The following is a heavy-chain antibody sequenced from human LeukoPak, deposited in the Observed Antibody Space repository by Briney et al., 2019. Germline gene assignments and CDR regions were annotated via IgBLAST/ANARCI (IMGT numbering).Heavy chain of an antibody. CDR2: ISSSGSII. J-gene: IGHJ4*02. Sequence: GGSLRLSCEASGFTFSSYEMKWVRQAPGEGLEWLSYISSSGSIIYYADSVKGRFTISRDNAKNSLYLQMNSLRAEDTAVYYCARAPVPGWSGYSSHACWGQGNLVTVSS. D-gene: IGHD3-3*01. V-gene: IGHV3-48*03. CDR1: GFTFSSYE. CDR3: ARAPVPGWSGYSSHAC.